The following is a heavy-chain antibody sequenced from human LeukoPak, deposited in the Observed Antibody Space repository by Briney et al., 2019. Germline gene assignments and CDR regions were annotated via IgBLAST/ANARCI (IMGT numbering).Heavy chain of an antibody. CDR2: ITSGSSCI. CDR3: ARVYCSSGSCYSFDN. D-gene: IGHD2-15*01. J-gene: IGHJ4*02. CDR1: GFTFSSYA. V-gene: IGHV3-21*01. Sequence: GGSLRLSCAASGFTFSSYAMNWVRQAPGKGLEWVSSITSGSSCIYYADSVKGRFTISRDNAKNSLYLQMNSLGAEDTAVYYCARVYCSSGSCYSFDNWGQGTLVTVSS.